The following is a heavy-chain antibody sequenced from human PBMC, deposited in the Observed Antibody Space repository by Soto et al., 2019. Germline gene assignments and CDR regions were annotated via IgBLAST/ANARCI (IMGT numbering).Heavy chain of an antibody. J-gene: IGHJ5*02. V-gene: IGHV5-10-1*01. CDR1: RYVFTTKW. CDR3: GSHSSNTVAARGPFDP. Sequence: EESLKLSCQDSRYVFTTKWISWVRQMPGKGLEWVHRVAPRASYTDYNPFFRGHVIISVDRSVSTVYLEWSSLKGSDSATYYCGSHSSNTVAARGPFDPWGQGTPVTGS. D-gene: IGHD6-6*01. CDR2: VAPRASYT.